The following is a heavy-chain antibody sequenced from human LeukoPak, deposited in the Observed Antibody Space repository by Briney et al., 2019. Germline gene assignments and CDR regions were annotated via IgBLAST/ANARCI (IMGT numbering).Heavy chain of an antibody. V-gene: IGHV3-48*03. CDR3: ARECGGDCFSDY. J-gene: IGHJ4*02. CDR2: ISSSGSTI. CDR1: GFTFSSYE. Sequence: GGSLRLSCAASGFTFSSYEMNWVRQAPGKGLEWVSYISSSGSTIYYADSVKGRFTISRDNAKNSLYLQMNSLRAEDTAVCYCARECGGDCFSDYWGQGTLVTVSS. D-gene: IGHD2-21*02.